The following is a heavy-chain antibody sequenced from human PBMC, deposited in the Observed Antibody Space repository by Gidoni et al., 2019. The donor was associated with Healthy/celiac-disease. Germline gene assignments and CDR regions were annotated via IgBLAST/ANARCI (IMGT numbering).Heavy chain of an antibody. V-gene: IGHV4-59*01. CDR2: IYYSGST. CDR1: GGSISSYY. D-gene: IGHD3-10*01. Sequence: QVQLQESGPGLVKPSEPLSLTCTASGGSISSYYWSWIRQPPGKGLEWIGYIYYSGSTNYNPSLKSRVTISVDTSKNQFSLKLSSVTAADTAVYYCARDSAGITMVRGVTTGGMDVWGQGTTVTVSS. J-gene: IGHJ6*02. CDR3: ARDSAGITMVRGVTTGGMDV.